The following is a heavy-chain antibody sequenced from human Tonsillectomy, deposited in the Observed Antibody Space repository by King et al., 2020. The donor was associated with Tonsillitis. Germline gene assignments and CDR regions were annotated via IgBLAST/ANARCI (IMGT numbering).Heavy chain of an antibody. Sequence: LQLQESGPGLVKPSQTLSLTCTVTGVSISSGNYYWSWIRQPAGKGLEWIGRIYTSGSTNYNPSLKSRVTMSLDTSKTQFSLNLSSVTAADTAVYYCARGYSAYRGGFDYWGQGTLVTVSS. CDR3: ARGYSAYRGGFDY. D-gene: IGHD5-12*01. CDR2: IYTSGST. CDR1: GVSISSGNYY. J-gene: IGHJ4*02. V-gene: IGHV4-61*02.